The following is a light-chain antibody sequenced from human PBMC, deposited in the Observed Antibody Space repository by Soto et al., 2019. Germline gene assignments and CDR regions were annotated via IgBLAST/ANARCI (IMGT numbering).Light chain of an antibody. V-gene: IGLV2-14*01. J-gene: IGLJ1*01. CDR3: RTYTTTGSSI. CDR2: EVK. CDR1: TDDVGSTDS. Sequence: QSALTQPASVSGSPGKSITITCSGTTDDVGSTDSVSWYQHHPGEAPRLVIYEVKNRPSGVPGRFSGSKSVNTASLSISGLQPEDEADYYCRTYTTTGSSIFGSGTKLTVL.